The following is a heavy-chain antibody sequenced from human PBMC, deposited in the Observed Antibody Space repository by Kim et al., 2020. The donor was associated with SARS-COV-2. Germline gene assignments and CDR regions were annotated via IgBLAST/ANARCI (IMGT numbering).Heavy chain of an antibody. D-gene: IGHD4-17*01. Sequence: ASVKVSCKASGYTFTSYYMHWVRQAPGQGLEWMGIINPSGGSTSYAQKFQGRVTMTRDTSTSTVYMELSSLRSEDTAVYYCARVLPQTTVDYGMDVWGQGTTVTVSS. CDR1: GYTFTSYY. CDR3: ARVLPQTTVDYGMDV. V-gene: IGHV1-46*01. J-gene: IGHJ6*02. CDR2: INPSGGST.